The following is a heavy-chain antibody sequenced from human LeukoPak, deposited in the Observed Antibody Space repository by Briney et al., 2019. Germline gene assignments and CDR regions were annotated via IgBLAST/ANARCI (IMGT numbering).Heavy chain of an antibody. CDR2: ISWNSGSI. CDR3: AKDWGYDSSGYSFYFDY. Sequence: PGGSLRLSCAASGFTFDDYAMHWVRQAPGKGLEWVSGISWNSGSIGYADSVKGRFTISRDNAKNSLYLQMNSLRAEDMASYYCAKDWGYDSSGYSFYFDYWGQGTLVTVSS. CDR1: GFTFDDYA. J-gene: IGHJ4*02. V-gene: IGHV3-9*03. D-gene: IGHD3-22*01.